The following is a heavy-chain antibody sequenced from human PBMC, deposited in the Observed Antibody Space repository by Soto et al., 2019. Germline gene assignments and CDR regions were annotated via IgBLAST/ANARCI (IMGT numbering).Heavy chain of an antibody. Sequence: GGSLRLSCAASGFTFSHAWMNWVRQAPGKELEWVGRIKTQREGGPTDYAAPVKGRFTISRDDSQNTLYLHMNGLRADDAAIYYCAKDLNTGYYYVPFDYWGQGTLVTVSS. D-gene: IGHD3-22*01. J-gene: IGHJ4*02. CDR2: IKTQREGGPT. CDR1: GFTFSHAW. V-gene: IGHV3-15*07. CDR3: AKDLNTGYYYVPFDY.